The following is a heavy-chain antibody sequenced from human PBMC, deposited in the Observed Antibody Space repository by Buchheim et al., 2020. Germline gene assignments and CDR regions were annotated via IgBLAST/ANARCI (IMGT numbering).Heavy chain of an antibody. D-gene: IGHD5-12*01. Sequence: EVQLLESGGGLVQPGGSLRLSCVASGFTFSSYALSWVRQAPGKGLEWVSGISGSGGSTYYADSVKGRFTISRDNSKNTLCLQMNSLRAEDTALYYCAGVPRSDVVDTIFDYWGQGT. CDR2: ISGSGGST. V-gene: IGHV3-23*01. CDR1: GFTFSSYA. CDR3: AGVPRSDVVDTIFDY. J-gene: IGHJ4*02.